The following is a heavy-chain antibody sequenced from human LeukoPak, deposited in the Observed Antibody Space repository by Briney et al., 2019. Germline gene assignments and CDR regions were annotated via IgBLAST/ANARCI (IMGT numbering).Heavy chain of an antibody. J-gene: IGHJ4*02. D-gene: IGHD2/OR15-2a*01. Sequence: GESLKISCKGSGYSFPNYWIGWVRQMPGKGLEWMGNIHPGDSVTRYSPSFQGQVTISADKSINTACLQWGSVEASDTAMYYCATHLSNTDNYWGQGTLVTVSS. CDR2: IHPGDSVT. CDR1: GYSFPNYW. CDR3: ATHLSNTDNY. V-gene: IGHV5-51*01.